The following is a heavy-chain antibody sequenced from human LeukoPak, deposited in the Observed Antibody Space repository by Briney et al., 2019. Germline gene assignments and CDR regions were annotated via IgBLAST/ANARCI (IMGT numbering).Heavy chain of an antibody. J-gene: IGHJ3*02. V-gene: IGHV3-13*01. Sequence: GGSLRLSCAASGFTVSSYAMHWVRQPIGKGLEWVSALGIAGDTFYPGSVKGRFTISRENAKNSLYLQMNSLRAEDTAMYYCARQGTTSVDTAMGDAFDIWGQGTMVTVSS. D-gene: IGHD5-18*01. CDR3: ARQGTTSVDTAMGDAFDI. CDR2: LGIAGDT. CDR1: GFTVSSYA.